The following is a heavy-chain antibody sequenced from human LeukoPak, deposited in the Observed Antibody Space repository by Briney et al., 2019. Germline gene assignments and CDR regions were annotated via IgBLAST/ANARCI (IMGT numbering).Heavy chain of an antibody. Sequence: GGSLRLSCTSSGFRFGGYALSWVRQAPGKGLEWVGFIRSKALYGTSEYAASVEGRFTISRDDSNSIAYLQMNSLKTEDTAVYFCVRESVRDYYFDYWGQGTLVTVSS. V-gene: IGHV3-49*04. CDR3: VRESVRDYYFDY. CDR1: GFRFGGYA. J-gene: IGHJ4*02. CDR2: IRSKALYGTS. D-gene: IGHD3-10*02.